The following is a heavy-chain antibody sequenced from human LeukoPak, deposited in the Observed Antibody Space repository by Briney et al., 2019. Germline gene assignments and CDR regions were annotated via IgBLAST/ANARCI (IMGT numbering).Heavy chain of an antibody. D-gene: IGHD3-9*01. CDR3: ARDRRTYFDWFSD. V-gene: IGHV3-21*01. Sequence: PGGSLRLSWAASGFTFSSYSMNWVRQAPGKGLEWVSSISSSSSYIYYADLVKGRFTISRDNAKNSLYLQMNSLRAEDTAVYYCARDRRTYFDWFSDWGQGTLVTVSS. CDR2: ISSSSSYI. J-gene: IGHJ4*02. CDR1: GFTFSSYS.